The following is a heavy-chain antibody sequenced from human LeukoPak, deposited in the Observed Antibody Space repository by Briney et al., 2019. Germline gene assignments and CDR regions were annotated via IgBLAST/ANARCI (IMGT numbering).Heavy chain of an antibody. Sequence: PGGSLRLSCSASGFTFSSYAMHWVRQAPGKGLEYVSAISSNGGSTYYADPVKGRFTISRDNSKNTLYLQMSSLRAEDTAVYYCVKAEYSYGYFSFDYWGQGTLVTVSS. J-gene: IGHJ4*02. CDR3: VKAEYSYGYFSFDY. CDR1: GFTFSSYA. CDR2: ISSNGGST. V-gene: IGHV3-64D*06. D-gene: IGHD5-18*01.